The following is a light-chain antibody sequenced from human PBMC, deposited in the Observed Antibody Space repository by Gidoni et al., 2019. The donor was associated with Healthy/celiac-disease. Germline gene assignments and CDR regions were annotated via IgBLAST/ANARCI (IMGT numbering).Light chain of an antibody. CDR3: QQRSNWPPWT. CDR1: QSVSSY. CDR2: DAS. V-gene: IGKV3-11*01. Sequence: IVLTQSQATLSLSPGERATLSCRASQSVSSYLAWYQQKPGQAPRLLIYDASNRATGIPARFSCSGSGTDFTLTISSLEPEDFAVYYCQQRSNWPPWTFGQGTKVEIK. J-gene: IGKJ1*01.